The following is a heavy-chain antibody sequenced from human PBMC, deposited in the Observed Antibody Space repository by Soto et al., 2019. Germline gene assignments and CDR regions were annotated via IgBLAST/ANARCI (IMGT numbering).Heavy chain of an antibody. CDR2: ISYDGSNK. D-gene: IGHD2-15*01. J-gene: IGHJ4*02. CDR3: AKDSVLPRSDVVVAATVRGEPDC. CDR1: GFTFSSYA. Sequence: GGSLRLSCAASGFTFSSYAMSWVRQAPGKGLEWVAVISYDGSNKYYADSVKGRFTISRDNSKNTLYLQMNSLRAEDTAVYYCAKDSVLPRSDVVVAATVRGEPDCWGQGTLVTVSS. V-gene: IGHV3-30*18.